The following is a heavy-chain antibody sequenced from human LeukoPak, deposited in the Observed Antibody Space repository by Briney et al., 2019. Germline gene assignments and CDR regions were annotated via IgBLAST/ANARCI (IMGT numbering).Heavy chain of an antibody. V-gene: IGHV3-30*02. CDR1: GFTFSSYG. Sequence: GGSLRLSCAASGFTFSSYGMHWVRQAPGKGLEWVAVIWYGGSNKYYADSVKGRFTISRDSSKNTLYLQMNSLRAEDTAVYYCAKDGRYSSSSHYYYYMDVWGKGTTVTVSS. J-gene: IGHJ6*03. D-gene: IGHD6-6*01. CDR2: IWYGGSNK. CDR3: AKDGRYSSSSHYYYYMDV.